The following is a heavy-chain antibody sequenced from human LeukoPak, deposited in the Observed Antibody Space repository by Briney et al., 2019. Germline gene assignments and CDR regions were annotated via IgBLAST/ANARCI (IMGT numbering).Heavy chain of an antibody. Sequence: PGGSLRLSCAASGFTFSGFAMSWVRQTPGKGLVWVSRINSDGSSTSYADSVKGRFTISRDNAKNTLYLQMNSLRAEDTAVYYCARDSGYSSSWAVRYWGQGTLVTVSS. CDR3: ARDSGYSSSWAVRY. D-gene: IGHD6-13*01. V-gene: IGHV3-74*01. CDR1: GFTFSGFA. CDR2: INSDGSST. J-gene: IGHJ4*02.